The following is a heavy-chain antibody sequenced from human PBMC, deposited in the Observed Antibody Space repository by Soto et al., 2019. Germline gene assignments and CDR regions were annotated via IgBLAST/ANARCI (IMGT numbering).Heavy chain of an antibody. D-gene: IGHD3-22*01. J-gene: IGHJ6*03. CDR1: GFSLSTSGVG. CDR2: IYWDDDK. V-gene: IGHV2-5*02. CDR3: AHTNQWLFDAGEGYYYYYMDV. Sequence: SGPTLVQPTQPLTLTCTFSGFSLSTSGVGVGWIRQPPGKALEWLALIYWDDDKRNSPTLKSRLTITKDTSKNQVVLTMTNMDPVDTATYYCAHTNQWLFDAGEGYYYYYMDVWGKGTTVTVSS.